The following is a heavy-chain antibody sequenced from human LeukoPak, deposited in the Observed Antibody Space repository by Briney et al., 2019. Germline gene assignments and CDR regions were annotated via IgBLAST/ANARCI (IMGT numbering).Heavy chain of an antibody. CDR2: INAGNGNT. CDR3: ARGMGRQWYFDL. J-gene: IGHJ2*01. CDR1: GYTFTSYA. D-gene: IGHD1-26*01. Sequence: ASVKVSCKASGYTFTSYAMHWVRQAPGQRLEWMGWINAGNGNTKYSQKFQGRVTITRDTSASTAYMELSSLRSEDTAVYYCARGMGRQWYFDLWGRGILVTVSS. V-gene: IGHV1-3*01.